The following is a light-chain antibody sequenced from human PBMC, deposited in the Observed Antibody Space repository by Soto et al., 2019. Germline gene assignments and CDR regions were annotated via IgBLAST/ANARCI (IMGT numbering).Light chain of an antibody. J-gene: IGLJ2*01. CDR1: SSDVGTYNR. CDR2: EVN. CDR3: SLYTTSSSRVV. Sequence: QSALTQPPSVSGSPGQSVTITCTGTSSDVGTYNRVSWYQQPPGTAPKLIIYEVNNRPSGVPDRFSGSKSGNTASLTISGLQAEDEADYHCSLYTTSSSRVVFGGGTNVTVL. V-gene: IGLV2-18*01.